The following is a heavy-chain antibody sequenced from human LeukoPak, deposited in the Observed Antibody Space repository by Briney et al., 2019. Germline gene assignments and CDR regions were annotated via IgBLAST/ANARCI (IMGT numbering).Heavy chain of an antibody. D-gene: IGHD3-3*01. CDR1: GGSISSGGYY. CDR3: ARGWRGGLLDY. J-gene: IGHJ4*02. CDR2: IYYSGST. V-gene: IGHV4-31*03. Sequence: SETLSLTCTVSGGSISSGGYYWSWIRQHPGKGLERIGYIYYSGSTYYNPSLKSRVTISVDTSKNQFSLKLSSVTAADTAVYYCARGWRGGLLDYWGQGTLVTVSS.